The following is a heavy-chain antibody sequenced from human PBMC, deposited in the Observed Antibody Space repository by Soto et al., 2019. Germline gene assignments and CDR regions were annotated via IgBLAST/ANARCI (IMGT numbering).Heavy chain of an antibody. CDR2: IYPGDSDT. CDR3: ARHTYYYDSSGYYGPYYYYGMDV. V-gene: IGHV5-51*01. J-gene: IGHJ6*02. CDR1: GYSFTSYW. Sequence: GESLKISCKGSGYSFTSYWIGWVRQMPGKGLEWMGIIYPGDSDTRYSPSFQGQVTISANKSISTAYLQWSSLKASDTAMYYCARHTYYYDSSGYYGPYYYYGMDVWGQGTTVTVSS. D-gene: IGHD3-22*01.